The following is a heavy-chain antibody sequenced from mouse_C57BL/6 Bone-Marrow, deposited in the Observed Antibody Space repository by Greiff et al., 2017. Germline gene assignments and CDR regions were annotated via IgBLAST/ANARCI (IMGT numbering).Heavy chain of an antibody. V-gene: IGHV1-4*01. Sequence: QVQLQQSGAELARPGASVKMSCKASGYTFTSYTMHWVKQRPGQGLEWIGYINPSSGYTKYNQKFKDKATLTADKSSSTAYMHLSSLTSEDSAVYYCVRLLRGFAYWGQGTLVTVSA. CDR3: VRLLRGFAY. D-gene: IGHD1-1*01. CDR2: INPSSGYT. J-gene: IGHJ3*01. CDR1: GYTFTSYT.